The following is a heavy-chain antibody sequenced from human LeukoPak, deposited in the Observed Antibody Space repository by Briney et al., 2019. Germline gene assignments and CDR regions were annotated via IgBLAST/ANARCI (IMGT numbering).Heavy chain of an antibody. CDR3: TREPVVVATASLGY. Sequence: QAGGSLRLSCAASGFTFSSYSMNWVRQAPGKGVVWLSRINSDGSTINYAASVKGRFTISRDNAKNKRYLQMDSLRAEVTAAYYCTREPVVVATASLGYWGLGTLVTVS. CDR1: GFTFSSYS. V-gene: IGHV3-74*01. D-gene: IGHD2-2*01. CDR2: INSDGSTI. J-gene: IGHJ4*02.